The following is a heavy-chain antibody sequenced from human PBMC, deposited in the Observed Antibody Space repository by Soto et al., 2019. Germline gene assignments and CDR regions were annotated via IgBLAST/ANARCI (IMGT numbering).Heavy chain of an antibody. Sequence: QVQLVQSGAEVKKPGSSVKVSCKASGGAFSSFAFSWVRQAPGQGLEWMGAFIPIFNTPHYAQKFQGRVTITADKSTSTAYRELSSLRSEDTAVYFCARGGWELPQDYGGQGTLVPVSS. CDR2: FIPIFNTP. J-gene: IGHJ4*02. D-gene: IGHD1-26*01. V-gene: IGHV1-69*06. CDR3: ARGGWELPQDY. CDR1: GGAFSSFA.